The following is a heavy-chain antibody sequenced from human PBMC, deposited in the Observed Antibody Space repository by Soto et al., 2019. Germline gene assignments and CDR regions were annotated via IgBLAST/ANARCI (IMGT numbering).Heavy chain of an antibody. Sequence: EVQLVESGGGLVQPGRSLRLSCAASGFTFDDYAMHWVRQAPGKGLEWVSGISWNSGSIGYADSVKGRFTISRDNAKNSLYLQMNSLRAEDTALYYCAKCLMTSGAFDIWGQGTMVTVSS. CDR3: AKCLMTSGAFDI. CDR1: GFTFDDYA. J-gene: IGHJ3*02. D-gene: IGHD4-17*01. CDR2: ISWNSGSI. V-gene: IGHV3-9*01.